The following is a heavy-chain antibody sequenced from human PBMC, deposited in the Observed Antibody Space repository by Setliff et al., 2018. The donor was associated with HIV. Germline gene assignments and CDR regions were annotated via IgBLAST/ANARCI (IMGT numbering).Heavy chain of an antibody. D-gene: IGHD1-26*01. CDR1: DGSISTGSYY. CDR2: IYTSGST. V-gene: IGHV4-61*02. J-gene: IGHJ3*02. Sequence: PSETLSLTCTVADGSISTGSYYWSWVRQPAGRGLEWIGRIYTSGSTNHNPSLKSRVTISVDTSKNQFSLKVSSVTAADTAVYYCARYGHGVGATALDAFDIWGQGTMVTVSS. CDR3: ARYGHGVGATALDAFDI.